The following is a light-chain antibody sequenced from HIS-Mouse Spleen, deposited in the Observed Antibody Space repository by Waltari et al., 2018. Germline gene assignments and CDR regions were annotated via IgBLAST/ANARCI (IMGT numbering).Light chain of an antibody. CDR3: SSYTSSSTPYV. J-gene: IGLJ1*01. Sequence: QSALTQPASVSGSPGQSITISCPGTSSDVGCYNYVPWYQQHPGKAPKLMIYDVSNRPSGVSNRFSGSKSGNTASLTISGLQAEDEADYYCSSYTSSSTPYVFGTGTKVTVL. CDR2: DVS. V-gene: IGLV2-14*03. CDR1: SSDVGCYNY.